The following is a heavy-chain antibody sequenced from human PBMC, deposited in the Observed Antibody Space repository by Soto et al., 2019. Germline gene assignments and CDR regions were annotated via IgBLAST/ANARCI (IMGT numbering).Heavy chain of an antibody. V-gene: IGHV3-74*01. J-gene: IGHJ6*03. CDR2: INSDGSVT. D-gene: IGHD4-17*01. CDR3: VRETTYGDYYYYYMAV. CDR1: GFTFRTYW. Sequence: EVQLVESGGGLVQPGGSLRLSCAASGFTFRTYWIYWVRQAPGKGLVWVSRINSDGSVTTYADSVKVRFTVSRDNAKNPVYLQMNSLRAEDTAVYYCVRETTYGDYYYYYMAVWGKGPTVTVSS.